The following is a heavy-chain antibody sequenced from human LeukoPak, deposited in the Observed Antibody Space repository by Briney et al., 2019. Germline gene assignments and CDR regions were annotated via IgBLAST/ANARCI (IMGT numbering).Heavy chain of an antibody. CDR2: INHSGST. V-gene: IGHV4-34*01. CDR3: ARAYYDFWSGASRCGSFDY. CDR1: GGSFIGSY. Sequence: SETLSLTCAVYGGSFIGSYWSWIRQPPGKGLDWIGEINHSGSTNYNPSIKSRVTISVDTSKNQFSLKLSSVTAADTAVYYCARAYYDFWSGASRCGSFDYWGQGTLVTVSS. J-gene: IGHJ4*02. D-gene: IGHD3-3*01.